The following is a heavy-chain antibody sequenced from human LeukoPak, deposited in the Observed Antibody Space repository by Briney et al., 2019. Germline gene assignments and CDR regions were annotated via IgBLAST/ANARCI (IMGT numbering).Heavy chain of an antibody. Sequence: ASVKVSCKASGYTFTGYYMHWVRQAPGQGLEWMGWINPNSGGTNYAQKFQGRVTMTRDTSISTAYMELSRLRSDDTAVYYCARAVYSSGWYGNWFDPWGQGTLVTVSS. CDR2: INPNSGGT. V-gene: IGHV1-2*02. CDR3: ARAVYSSGWYGNWFDP. CDR1: GYTFTGYY. J-gene: IGHJ5*02. D-gene: IGHD6-19*01.